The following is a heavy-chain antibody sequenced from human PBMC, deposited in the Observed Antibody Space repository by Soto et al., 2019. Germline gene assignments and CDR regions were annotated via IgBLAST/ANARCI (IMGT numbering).Heavy chain of an antibody. J-gene: IGHJ6*02. CDR1: GGSISSGDHY. CDR3: ARALIQLWPHYYYGMDV. Sequence: SETLSLTCTVSGGSISSGDHYWSWIRQPPGKGLEWIGYIYYSGTTYYNPSLKSRVTVSVDTSENQFSLKVNSVTAADTAVYYCARALIQLWPHYYYGMDVWGQGTTVTVSS. V-gene: IGHV4-30-4*01. D-gene: IGHD5-18*01. CDR2: IYYSGTT.